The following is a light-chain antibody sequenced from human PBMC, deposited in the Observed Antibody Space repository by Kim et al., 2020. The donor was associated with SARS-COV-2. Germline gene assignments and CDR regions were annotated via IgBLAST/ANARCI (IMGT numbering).Light chain of an antibody. CDR1: KLGDKY. Sequence: SYELTQPPSVSVSPGQTASITCSGDKLGDKYACWYQQKPGQSPVLVIYQDSKQPSEIPERFSCSNSGNTATLTISGTQAMDEAYYYCQAWDSSTATYVFGTGTKVTVL. CDR2: QDS. V-gene: IGLV3-1*01. J-gene: IGLJ1*01. CDR3: QAWDSSTATYV.